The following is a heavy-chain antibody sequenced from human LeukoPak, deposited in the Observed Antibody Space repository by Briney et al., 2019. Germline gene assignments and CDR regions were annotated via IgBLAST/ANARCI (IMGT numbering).Heavy chain of an antibody. J-gene: IGHJ4*02. CDR3: VRDSPGYGAYDFD. V-gene: IGHV3-7*01. Sequence: GGSLRLSCAASGFTFSSYWMSWVRQAPGQGLEGVANIKEDGSAKYYVDSVKGRFTISRDNAKNSLYLQMNNLSAEDTAVYYCVRDSPGYGAYDFDWGQGTLVTVSS. CDR2: IKEDGSAK. CDR1: GFTFSSYW. D-gene: IGHD5-12*01.